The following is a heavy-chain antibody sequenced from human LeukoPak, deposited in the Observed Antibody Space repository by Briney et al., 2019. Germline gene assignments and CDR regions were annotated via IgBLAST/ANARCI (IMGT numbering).Heavy chain of an antibody. CDR2: IKQDGRVK. D-gene: IGHD4-23*01. CDR3: ARDRDDGGFEY. CDR1: GFTFSNYW. V-gene: IGHV3-7*01. J-gene: IGHJ4*02. Sequence: GGSLRLSCAASGFTFSNYWMSLVRQAPEKGLEWVANIKQDGRVKQYVDSMKGRFTISRDNAKNSLYLQMNSLRVEDTAVYYCARDRDDGGFEYWGQGTLVTVSS.